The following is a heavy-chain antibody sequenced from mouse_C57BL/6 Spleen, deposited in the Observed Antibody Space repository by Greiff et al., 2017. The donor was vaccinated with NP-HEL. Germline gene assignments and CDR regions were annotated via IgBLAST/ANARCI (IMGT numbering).Heavy chain of an antibody. CDR1: GYTFTSYW. Sequence: VQLQQSGTELVKPGASVKLSCKASGYTFTSYWMHWVKQRPGQGLEWIGNINPSNGGTNYNEKFKSKATLTVDKSSSTAYMQLSSLTSEDSAVYYCARSLLLRGYFDYWGQGTTLTVSS. CDR3: ARSLLLRGYFDY. J-gene: IGHJ2*01. CDR2: INPSNGGT. V-gene: IGHV1-53*01. D-gene: IGHD1-1*01.